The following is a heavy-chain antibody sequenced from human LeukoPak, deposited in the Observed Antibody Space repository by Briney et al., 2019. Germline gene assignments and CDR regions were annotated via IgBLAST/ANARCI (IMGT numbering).Heavy chain of an antibody. D-gene: IGHD1-26*01. J-gene: IGHJ6*02. V-gene: IGHV1-69*04. Sequence: SVKVSCRASGGTFSSYAISWVRQAPGQGLEWMGRIIPILGIANYAQKFQGRVTITADKSTSTAYMELSSLRSEDTAVYYCARDPIREGMDVWGQGTTVTVSS. CDR2: IIPILGIA. CDR1: GGTFSSYA. CDR3: ARDPIREGMDV.